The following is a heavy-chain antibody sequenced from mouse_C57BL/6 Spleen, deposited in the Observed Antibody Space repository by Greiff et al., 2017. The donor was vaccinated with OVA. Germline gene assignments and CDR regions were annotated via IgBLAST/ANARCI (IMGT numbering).Heavy chain of an antibody. D-gene: IGHD1-1*01. V-gene: IGHV1-53*01. CDR1: GYTFTSYW. Sequence: QVHVKQPGTELVKPGASVKLSCKASGYTFTSYWMHWVKQRPGQGLEWIGNINPSNGGTNYNEKFESKATLTVDKSSSTAYMQLSSLTSEDSAVYYCARYYGSNYFDYWGQGTTLTVSS. CDR3: ARYYGSNYFDY. J-gene: IGHJ2*01. CDR2: INPSNGGT.